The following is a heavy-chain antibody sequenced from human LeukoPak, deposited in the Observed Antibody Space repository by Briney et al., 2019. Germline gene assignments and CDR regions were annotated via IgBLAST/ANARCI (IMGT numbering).Heavy chain of an antibody. J-gene: IGHJ4*02. D-gene: IGHD6-19*01. V-gene: IGHV3-74*01. CDR3: ARGGSSGWYGGESYYFDY. CDR2: INSDGSST. Sequence: PGGSLRLSCAASGFTFSSYWMHWVRHAPGKGLVWVSRINSDGSSTIYADSVKGRFTISRDNAKNTLYLQMNSLRAEDTAVYYCARGGSSGWYGGESYYFDYWGQGTLVTVSS. CDR1: GFTFSSYW.